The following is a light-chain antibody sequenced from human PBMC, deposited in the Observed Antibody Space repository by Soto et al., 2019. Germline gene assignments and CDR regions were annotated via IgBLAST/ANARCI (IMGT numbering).Light chain of an antibody. Sequence: EILMTQSPATLAVSPGERATLSCRASQSVTSNFAWYQQKPGQAPRLLIYDASTRATGIPARFSGSGSGREFTLTISSLQSEDFAVYYCQHYNNWPPWTFGRGTKVEIK. J-gene: IGKJ1*01. CDR2: DAS. CDR1: QSVTSN. V-gene: IGKV3-15*01. CDR3: QHYNNWPPWT.